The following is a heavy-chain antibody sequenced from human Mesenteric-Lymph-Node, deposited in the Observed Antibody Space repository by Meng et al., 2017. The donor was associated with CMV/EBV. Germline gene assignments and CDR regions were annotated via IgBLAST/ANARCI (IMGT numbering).Heavy chain of an antibody. Sequence: SETLSLTCTVSGGSISSYYWSWIRQPPGKGLEWIGYIYYSGSTNYNPSLKSRVTISVDTSKNQFSLKLSSVTAADTAVYYCARVGGATTYYYYYGMDVWGQETTVTVSS. J-gene: IGHJ6*02. V-gene: IGHV4-59*01. CDR1: GGSISSYY. CDR2: IYYSGST. CDR3: ARVGGATTYYYYYGMDV. D-gene: IGHD1-14*01.